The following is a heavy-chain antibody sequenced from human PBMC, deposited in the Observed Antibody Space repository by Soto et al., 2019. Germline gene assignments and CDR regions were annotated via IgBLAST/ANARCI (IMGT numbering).Heavy chain of an antibody. CDR1: GFTFSSYS. Sequence: KPGGSLRLSCAASGFTFSSYSMNWVRQAPGKGLEWVSSISSSSSYIYYADSVKGRSTISRDNAKNSLYLQMNSLRAEDTAVYYCARDRFYSHRSLARPVPREFDPWGQGTLVTVSS. J-gene: IGHJ5*02. CDR2: ISSSSSYI. D-gene: IGHD3-22*01. V-gene: IGHV3-21*01. CDR3: ARDRFYSHRSLARPVPREFDP.